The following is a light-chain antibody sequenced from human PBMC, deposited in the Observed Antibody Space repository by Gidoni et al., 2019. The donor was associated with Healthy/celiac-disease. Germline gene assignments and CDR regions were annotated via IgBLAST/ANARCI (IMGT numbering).Light chain of an antibody. J-gene: IGLJ3*02. Sequence: QSPLTQPASVSGSPGQSITISCTGTSSAVGGYNYVSWYQQHPGKAPKLMIYEVSNRPSGVPDRFSGSKSGNTASLTISGLQAEDEADYYCSSYTSSSTWVFGGGTKLTVL. CDR2: EVS. CDR1: SSAVGGYNY. CDR3: SSYTSSSTWV. V-gene: IGLV2-14*01.